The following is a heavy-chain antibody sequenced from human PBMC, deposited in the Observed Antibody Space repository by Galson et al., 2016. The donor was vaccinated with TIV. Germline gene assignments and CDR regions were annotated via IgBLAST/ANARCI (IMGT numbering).Heavy chain of an antibody. CDR2: IIPLFGEA. CDR3: AKCRNTAMDTYYYYYGLVV. D-gene: IGHD5-18*01. CDR1: GGTFSSFV. V-gene: IGHV1-69*13. Sequence: SVKVSCKASGGTFSSFVVTWVRQAPGQGLEWMGGIIPLFGEAHYAQKFQGRVTISADESTSTVYMELRSLRSGDTAVYYCAKCRNTAMDTYYYYYGLVVRGQGTTVTVSS. J-gene: IGHJ6*02.